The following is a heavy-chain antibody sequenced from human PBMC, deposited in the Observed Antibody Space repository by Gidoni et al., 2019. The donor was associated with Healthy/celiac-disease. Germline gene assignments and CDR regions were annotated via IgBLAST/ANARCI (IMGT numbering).Heavy chain of an antibody. CDR2: NNHSGST. CDR1: GGAFSGYY. J-gene: IGHJ5*02. Sequence: QVQLQQWGAGLLKPSETLSLTCAVYGGAFSGYYWACICQPPGKGLEWVGENNHSGSTNYNPSLKSRVTISVDTSKNQFSLKLSSVTAADTAVYYCARAGFYCSGGSCQRYTNHVRTNWFDPWGQGTLVTVSS. D-gene: IGHD2-15*01. CDR3: ARAGFYCSGGSCQRYTNHVRTNWFDP. V-gene: IGHV4-34*01.